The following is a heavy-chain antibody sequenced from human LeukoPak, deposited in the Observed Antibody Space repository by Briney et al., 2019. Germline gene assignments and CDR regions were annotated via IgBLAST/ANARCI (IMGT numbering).Heavy chain of an antibody. CDR3: ARDGQYSYGYEGDAFDI. Sequence: ASVKVSCKASGYTFTGYYMHWVRQAPGQGLEWMGWINPNSGGTNYAQKFQGRVTMTRDTYISTAYMELSRLRSDDTAVYYCARDGQYSYGYEGDAFDIWGQGTMVTVSS. CDR2: INPNSGGT. V-gene: IGHV1-2*02. D-gene: IGHD5-18*01. J-gene: IGHJ3*02. CDR1: GYTFTGYY.